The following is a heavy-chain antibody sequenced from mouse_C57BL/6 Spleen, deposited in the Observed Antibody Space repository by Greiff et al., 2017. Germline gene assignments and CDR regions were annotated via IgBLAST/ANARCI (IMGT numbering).Heavy chain of an antibody. CDR1: GFSLTSYG. D-gene: IGHD1-1*01. J-gene: IGHJ4*01. Sequence: VQLQQSGPGLVQPSQSLSITCTVSGFSLTSYGVHWVRQSPGKGLEWLGVIWRGGSTDYNAAFMSRLSITKDNSKSQVFFKMNSLQADDTAIYYCAKTVVEGYDYAMDYWGQGTSVTVSS. V-gene: IGHV2-5*01. CDR2: IWRGGST. CDR3: AKTVVEGYDYAMDY.